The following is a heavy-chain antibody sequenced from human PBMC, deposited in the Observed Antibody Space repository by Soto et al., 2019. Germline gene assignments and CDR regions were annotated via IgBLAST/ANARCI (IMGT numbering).Heavy chain of an antibody. CDR3: ARPSGSSWYNYGMDV. D-gene: IGHD6-13*01. CDR1: GGSISSSSYY. CDR2: IYYSGST. Sequence: KQSQTLSLTCTVSGGSISSSSYYWGWIRQPPGKGLEWIGSIYYSGSTYYNPSLKSRVTISVDTSKNQFSLKLSSVTAADTAVYYCARPSGSSWYNYGMDVWGQGTTVTVSS. V-gene: IGHV4-39*01. J-gene: IGHJ6*02.